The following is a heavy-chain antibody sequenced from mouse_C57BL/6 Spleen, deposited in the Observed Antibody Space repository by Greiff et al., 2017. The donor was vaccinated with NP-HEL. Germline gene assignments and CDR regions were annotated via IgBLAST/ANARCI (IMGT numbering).Heavy chain of an antibody. J-gene: IGHJ2*01. CDR3: ARDHTRGPFDY. CDR1: GFTFSSYA. CDR2: ISDGGSYT. Sequence: EVKLVESGGGLVKPGGSLKLSCAASGFTFSSYAMSWVRQTPEKRLEWVATISDGGSYTYYPDNVKGRFTISRDNAKNNLYLQMSHLKSEDTAMYYCARDHTRGPFDYWGQGTTLTVSS. V-gene: IGHV5-4*01.